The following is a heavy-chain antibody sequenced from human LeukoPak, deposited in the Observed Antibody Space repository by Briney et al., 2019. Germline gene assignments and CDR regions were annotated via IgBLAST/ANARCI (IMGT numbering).Heavy chain of an antibody. V-gene: IGHV1-69*15. CDR3: AREGYCSTTGCHDAY. CDR1: GGAFSSYA. CDR2: IIPIFGTP. Sequence: GSSVKVSCKASGGAFSSYAISWVRQAPGQGLEWMGRIIPIFGTPNYAQKFQGRVTITADESTNTAYMELSSLRFEDTAVYYCAREGYCSTTGCHDAYWGQGTLVTVSS. J-gene: IGHJ4*02. D-gene: IGHD2-2*01.